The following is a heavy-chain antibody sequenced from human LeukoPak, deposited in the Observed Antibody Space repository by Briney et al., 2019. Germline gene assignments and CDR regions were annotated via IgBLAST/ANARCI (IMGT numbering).Heavy chain of an antibody. CDR1: GYTFTNYG. CDR2: ISPYNGDT. D-gene: IGHD1-26*01. CDR3: AGENSGSLRPHGFDI. J-gene: IGHJ3*02. Sequence: GASVKVSCKASGYTFTNYGISWVRQAPGQGLEWMGWISPYNGDTNYAQNLQGRVTMTTDTSTSTAYMELRSLRSDDTAVYYCAGENSGSLRPHGFDIWGQGTMVTVSS. V-gene: IGHV1-18*01.